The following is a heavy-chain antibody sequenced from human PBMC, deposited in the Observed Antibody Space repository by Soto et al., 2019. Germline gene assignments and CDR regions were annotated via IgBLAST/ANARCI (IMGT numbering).Heavy chain of an antibody. D-gene: IGHD3-3*01. J-gene: IGHJ5*02. V-gene: IGHV1-69*12. CDR1: GGTFGNTA. Sequence: QAQLVQSGAEVKEPGSSVNVSCKTSGGTFGNTAVTWVRQFPGQGLEWIGGIVPLVGTASYAQKFRGRVMITADESTSTAYMDLRSLRSDGTAIYYCARDGDPGYSFWSGPLGGGRFDPWGQGTLVTVSS. CDR2: IVPLVGTA. CDR3: ARDGDPGYSFWSGPLGGGRFDP.